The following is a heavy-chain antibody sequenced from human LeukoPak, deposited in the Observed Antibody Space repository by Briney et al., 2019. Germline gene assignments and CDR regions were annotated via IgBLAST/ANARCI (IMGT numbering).Heavy chain of an antibody. CDR3: AKGQNYDILTGYFYYFDY. CDR1: GFTFSSSA. Sequence: GGSLRLSCAASGFTFSSSAMSWVRQAPGKGLEWVSAISGRGNSIYYADFADSVKGRFTISRDNSKNTLYLQMNSLRAEDTAVYYCAKGQNYDILTGYFYYFDYWGQGTLVTVSS. V-gene: IGHV3-23*01. J-gene: IGHJ4*02. CDR2: ISGRGNSI. D-gene: IGHD3-9*01.